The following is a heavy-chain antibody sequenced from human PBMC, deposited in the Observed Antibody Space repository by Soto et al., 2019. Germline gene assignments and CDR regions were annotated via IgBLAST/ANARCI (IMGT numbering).Heavy chain of an antibody. CDR3: ARDILFDY. Sequence: QVQLVQSGAEEKKPGASVKVSCKASEYTFTNYALHWVRQAPGQRLEWMGWINAGNGNTQYSQKFQGRVTITRDTSASTAYMELSSLRSEDTAVYYCARDILFDYWGQGTLVTVSS. J-gene: IGHJ4*02. D-gene: IGHD2-15*01. CDR1: EYTFTNYA. CDR2: INAGNGNT. V-gene: IGHV1-3*05.